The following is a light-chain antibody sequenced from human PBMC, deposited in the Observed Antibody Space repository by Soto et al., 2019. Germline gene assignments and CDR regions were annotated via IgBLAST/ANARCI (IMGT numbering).Light chain of an antibody. V-gene: IGKV1-27*01. Sequence: DIRMTQSPSSLSASVGDRVTIACRASQGISNYIAWYQQKPGKVHKRLIYAASTLQSGVPSRFSGSGSGTDFTLTISSLQPEDVATYYCQKYNSDPWTFGQGTKVEIK. CDR1: QGISNY. CDR2: AAS. J-gene: IGKJ1*01. CDR3: QKYNSDPWT.